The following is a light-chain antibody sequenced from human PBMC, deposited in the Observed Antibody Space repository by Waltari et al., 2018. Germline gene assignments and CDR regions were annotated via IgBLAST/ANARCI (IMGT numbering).Light chain of an antibody. CDR3: SSFTSSSTLRV. CDR1: SSDVGGYNY. J-gene: IGLJ3*02. Sequence: QSALTQPASVSGSPGQSITISCTGTSSDVGGYNYVSWYQQHPGKAPKLMIYDVTKRPSGVSTRVAGSKSGNTASLTISGLQSEDEADYYCSSFTSSSTLRVFGGGTKLTVL. V-gene: IGLV2-14*01. CDR2: DVT.